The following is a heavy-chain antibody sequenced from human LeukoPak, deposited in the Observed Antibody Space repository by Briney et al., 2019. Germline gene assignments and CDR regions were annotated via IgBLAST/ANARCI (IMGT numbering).Heavy chain of an antibody. D-gene: IGHD1-26*01. CDR1: GLTFSGFA. V-gene: IGHV3-23*01. Sequence: GGSLRLSCAASGLTFSGFAMSWVRRTPGKGLEWVSGISGSGDNTLYADSVKGRFTISRDNSKNTLYLEMNSLRAEDTAIYYCAKMKGHPLPKYYMDVWGQGTAVTVSS. CDR2: ISGSGDNT. J-gene: IGHJ6*01. CDR3: AKMKGHPLPKYYMDV.